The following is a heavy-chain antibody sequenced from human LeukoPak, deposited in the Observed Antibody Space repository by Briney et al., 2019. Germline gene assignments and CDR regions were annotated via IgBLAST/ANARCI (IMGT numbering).Heavy chain of an antibody. CDR2: INHSGST. CDR1: GGSFSGYY. D-gene: IGHD3-3*01. V-gene: IGHV4-34*01. J-gene: IGHJ6*03. CDR3: ARVGVATNLGYYYYMDV. Sequence: SETLSLTCAVYGGSFSGYYWSWIRQPPGKGLDWIGEINHSGSTNYNPSLKSRVTISVDTSKNQFSLKLSSVTAADTAVYYCARVGVATNLGYYYYMDVWGKGTTVTVSS.